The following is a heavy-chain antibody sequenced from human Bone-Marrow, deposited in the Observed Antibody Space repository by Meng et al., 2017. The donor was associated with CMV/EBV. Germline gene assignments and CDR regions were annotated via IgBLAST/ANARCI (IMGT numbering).Heavy chain of an antibody. CDR2: TYYSSKWYN. CDR3: ARHWAKSSPPTEKYYYYYGMAV. CDR1: GDSVSSNSAA. D-gene: IGHD6-19*01. J-gene: IGHJ6*01. Sequence: SETLSLTCAISGDSVSSNSAAWNWIRQSPSRGLEWLGRTYYSSKWYNEYALSVKGRITINPDTSKDQFSLKMKSVTPEDTAVYYCARHWAKSSPPTEKYYYYYGMAVWGPGPTVTGSS. V-gene: IGHV6-1*01.